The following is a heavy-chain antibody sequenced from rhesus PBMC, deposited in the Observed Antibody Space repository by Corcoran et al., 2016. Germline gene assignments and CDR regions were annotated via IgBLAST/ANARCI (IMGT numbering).Heavy chain of an antibody. CDR1: GGSISDSYR. D-gene: IGHD6-31*01. Sequence: QVQLQESGPGVVKPSETLSLTCAVSGGSISDSYRWSWIRQPPGKGLEWIGYIYGSSTSTNYNPSLKRRVTISKDTSKNQFSLKLSSVTAADTAVYYCARVDSSGWGVDYWGQGVLVTVSS. V-gene: IGHV4S10*01. CDR2: IYGSSTST. CDR3: ARVDSSGWGVDY. J-gene: IGHJ4*01.